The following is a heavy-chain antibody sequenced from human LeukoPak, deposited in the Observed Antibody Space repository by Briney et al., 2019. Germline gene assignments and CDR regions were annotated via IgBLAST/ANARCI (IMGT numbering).Heavy chain of an antibody. CDR1: GFTFSDSW. J-gene: IGHJ4*02. Sequence: PGGSLRLSCAASGFTFSDSWMDWVRQAPGKGLEWVSVIYSTGSTHYADSVKGRFTISRDNSKNTLYLQMNNLRAEDTAVYYCAREREDWGLAFDYWGQGTLVTVSS. D-gene: IGHD7-27*01. V-gene: IGHV3-53*01. CDR3: AREREDWGLAFDY. CDR2: IYSTGST.